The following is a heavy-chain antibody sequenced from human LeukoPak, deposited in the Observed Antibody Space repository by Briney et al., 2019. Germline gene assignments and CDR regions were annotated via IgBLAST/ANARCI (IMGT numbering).Heavy chain of an antibody. D-gene: IGHD3-10*01. V-gene: IGHV3-66*01. CDR1: GFTVSSNY. CDR2: IYSGGST. J-gene: IGHJ4*02. Sequence: GGSLRLSCAASGFTVSSNYMSWVRQAPGKGLEWVSVIYSGGSTYYADSVKGRFTISRDNSKNTLYLQMNSLRAEDTAVYYCARGANYYGSGSYYAHFDYWGQGTLVTVSS. CDR3: ARGANYYGSGSYYAHFDY.